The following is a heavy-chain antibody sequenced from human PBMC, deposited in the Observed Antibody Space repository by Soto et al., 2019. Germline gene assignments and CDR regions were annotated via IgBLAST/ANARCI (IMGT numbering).Heavy chain of an antibody. CDR2: IIPIFGTA. CDR1: GGTFSSYA. CDR3: ARQHIVVVTATAGYYYYGMDV. J-gene: IGHJ6*02. D-gene: IGHD2-21*02. V-gene: IGHV1-69*01. Sequence: QVQLVQSGAEVKKPGSSVKVSCKASGGTFSSYAISWVRQAPGQGLEWMGGIIPIFGTANYAQKFQGRVTITADESTSTAYMELSSLRSEDTAVYYCARQHIVVVTATAGYYYYGMDVWDQGTTVTVSS.